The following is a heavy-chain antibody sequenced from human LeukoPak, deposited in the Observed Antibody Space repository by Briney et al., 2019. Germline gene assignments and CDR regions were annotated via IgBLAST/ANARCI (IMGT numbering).Heavy chain of an antibody. J-gene: IGHJ3*02. Sequence: GESLKISCTASGYSFINYWIAGVRQMPGAGLEWMGTIYPGDSDARYSPAFQGQFTLSVDRSTTTAYLQWPSLKASDTAMYYCARPYSTGIRDAYDMWGQGTMVIVSS. CDR2: IYPGDSDA. CDR3: ARPYSTGIRDAYDM. D-gene: IGHD2/OR15-2a*01. CDR1: GYSFINYW. V-gene: IGHV5-51*01.